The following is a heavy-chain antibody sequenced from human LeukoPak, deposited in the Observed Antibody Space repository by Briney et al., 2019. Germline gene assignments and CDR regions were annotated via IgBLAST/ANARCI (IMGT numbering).Heavy chain of an antibody. CDR2: IKQDGSEK. D-gene: IGHD3-9*01. CDR3: ARGRYFDRGDWFDP. J-gene: IGHJ5*02. CDR1: GFTFSSYW. V-gene: IGHV3-7*01. Sequence: GGSLRLSCAASGFTFSSYWMSWVRQAPGKGLEWVANIKQDGSEKYYVDSVKGRFTISRDNAKNSLYLQMNSLRAEDTAVYYCARGRYFDRGDWFDPWGQGTLVTVSS.